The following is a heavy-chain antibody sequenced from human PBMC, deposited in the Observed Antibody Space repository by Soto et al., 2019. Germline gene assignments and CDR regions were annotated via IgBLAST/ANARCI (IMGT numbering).Heavy chain of an antibody. CDR1: GGSISSYD. V-gene: IGHV4-4*07. J-gene: IGHJ6*02. D-gene: IGHD3-3*01. CDR2: IYTSGIT. Sequence: PSETLSLTCTVSGGSISSYDWTWIRQPAGKGLEWIGRIYTSGITNYNPSLKSRVTMSVDTSKNQFSLKLSSVTAADTAVYYCARDHLTIFGGEQAYSDYGMDVWGQESRVTVSS. CDR3: ARDHLTIFGGEQAYSDYGMDV.